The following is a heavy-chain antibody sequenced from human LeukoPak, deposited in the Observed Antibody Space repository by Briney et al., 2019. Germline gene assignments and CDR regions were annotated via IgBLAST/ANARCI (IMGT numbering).Heavy chain of an antibody. Sequence: PGGSLRLACAAAGFTFADYGMTWVRQAPGKWLEWVSCINWNGDHIGYADSGKGRFTIYRDNAKNSLYLKMNSLRAEDTAVYYCAELGITMIGGVWGKGTTVTISS. CDR1: GFTFADYG. D-gene: IGHD3-10*02. V-gene: IGHV3-20*04. CDR3: AELGITMIGGV. J-gene: IGHJ6*04. CDR2: INWNGDHI.